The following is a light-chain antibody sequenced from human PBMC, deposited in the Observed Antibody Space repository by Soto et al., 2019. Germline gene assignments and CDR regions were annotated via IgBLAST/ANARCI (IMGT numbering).Light chain of an antibody. V-gene: IGKV3-15*01. Sequence: EIVMTQSPATLSVSPGERATLSCRASQSVSSNLAWYQQKPGQAPRLLIYGASTRDTSIPARFSGRGSGTEFTLTINSLQSEDFAVYYCQQYSNWPRTFGQGTKVEIK. CDR3: QQYSNWPRT. J-gene: IGKJ1*01. CDR1: QSVSSN. CDR2: GAS.